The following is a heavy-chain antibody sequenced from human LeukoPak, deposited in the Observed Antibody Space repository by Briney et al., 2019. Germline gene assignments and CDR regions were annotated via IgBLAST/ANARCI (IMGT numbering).Heavy chain of an antibody. CDR2: INHSGST. V-gene: IGHV4-34*01. CDR3: ARQPGGTAAFDI. CDR1: GGSFSGYY. Sequence: SETLSLTCAVYGGSFSGYYWSWIRQPPGKGLEWIGEINHSGSTNYNPSLKSRLTISVDTSKNQFSLMLSSVTAADSAVYYCARQPGGTAAFDIWAQGTIVTVSS. J-gene: IGHJ3*02. D-gene: IGHD1-14*01.